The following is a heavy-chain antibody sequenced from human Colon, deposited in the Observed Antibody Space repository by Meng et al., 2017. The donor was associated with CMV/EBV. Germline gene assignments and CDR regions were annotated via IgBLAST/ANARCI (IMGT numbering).Heavy chain of an antibody. CDR1: GYSFTSYW. D-gene: IGHD1-26*01. J-gene: IGHJ6*02. CDR3: ARHSGSFHRDYYRGMDV. V-gene: IGHV5-51*01. CDR2: MYPGDSDT. Sequence: SCQGSGYSFTSYWIGWVRQLPGKGLEWMGIMYPGDSDTKYRPSFQGQVTISADKSISTAYLQWSSLKASDTAMYYCARHSGSFHRDYYRGMDVWGQGTTVTVSS.